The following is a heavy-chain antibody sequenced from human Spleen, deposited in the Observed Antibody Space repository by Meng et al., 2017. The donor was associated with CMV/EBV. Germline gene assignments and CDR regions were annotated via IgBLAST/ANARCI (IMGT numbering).Heavy chain of an antibody. Sequence: SGYSFTSYAMNWVRQAPGQGLEWMGWINTDSGNPTYAQGFTGRFVFSLDASVDTAYLQINSLEADDTAVYYCARPRGYCSDGRCHPDNWGQGTLVTVSS. J-gene: IGHJ4*02. CDR1: GYSFTSYA. CDR2: INTDSGNP. V-gene: IGHV7-4-1*02. CDR3: ARPRGYCSDGRCHPDN. D-gene: IGHD2-15*01.